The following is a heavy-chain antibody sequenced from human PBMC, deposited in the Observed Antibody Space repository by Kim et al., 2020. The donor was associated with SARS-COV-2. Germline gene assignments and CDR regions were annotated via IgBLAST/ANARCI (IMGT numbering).Heavy chain of an antibody. D-gene: IGHD2-2*01. V-gene: IGHV3-7*01. Sequence: GGSLRLSCAASGFTFSRSWMNWVRQTPGKGLEWVANIKNDGNEKNYVDSVKGRFTISRDNSENSVYLQMNSLRAEYTAVYYCVKALGSRPEGYWGQGTLV. CDR3: VKALGSRPEGY. CDR1: GFTFSRSW. J-gene: IGHJ4*02. CDR2: IKNDGNEK.